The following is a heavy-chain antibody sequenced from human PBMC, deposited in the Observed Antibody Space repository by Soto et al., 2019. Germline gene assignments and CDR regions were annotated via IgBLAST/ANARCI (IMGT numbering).Heavy chain of an antibody. Sequence: SGPTLVNPTQTLTLTCTFSGFSLSTSGMCVSWIRQPPGKALEWLALIDWDDDKYYSTSLKTRLTISKDTSKNQVVLTMTNMDPVDTATYYCARIILQRHYDILTGHNRASYYYYYGMDVWGQGTTVTVSS. CDR2: IDWDDDK. J-gene: IGHJ6*02. D-gene: IGHD3-9*01. V-gene: IGHV2-70*01. CDR1: GFSLSTSGMC. CDR3: ARIILQRHYDILTGHNRASYYYYYGMDV.